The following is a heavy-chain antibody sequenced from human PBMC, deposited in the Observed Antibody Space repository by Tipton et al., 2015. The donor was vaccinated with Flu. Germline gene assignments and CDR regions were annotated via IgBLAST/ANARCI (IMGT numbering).Heavy chain of an antibody. V-gene: IGHV4-61*02. Sequence: GLVKPSQTLSLTCSVSGGSVSTGTYYWSWIRQPAGKALEWIGRIFSTGMTKYNPVLKSQVTISLDTSKNQFSLRLNSVTAADTAVYYCARRDYSNYVSDPKNWFVPWGQGTLVTVSS. CDR3: ARRDYSNYVSDPKNWFVP. J-gene: IGHJ5*02. CDR1: GGSVSTGTYY. D-gene: IGHD4-11*01. CDR2: IFSTGMT.